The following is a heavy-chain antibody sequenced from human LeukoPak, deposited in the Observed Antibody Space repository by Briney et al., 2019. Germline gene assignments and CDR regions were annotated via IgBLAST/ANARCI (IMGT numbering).Heavy chain of an antibody. J-gene: IGHJ5*02. CDR1: GGSISSYY. D-gene: IGHD3-10*01. Sequence: SETLSLTCTVSGGSISSYYWNWIRQPPGKGLEWIGYIYYSGSTNYNPSLKSRVTISVDTSKNQFSLRLSSVTAADTAVYYCARENTMVRGVRRWFDPWGQGTLVTVSS. CDR2: IYYSGST. CDR3: ARENTMVRGVRRWFDP. V-gene: IGHV4-59*01.